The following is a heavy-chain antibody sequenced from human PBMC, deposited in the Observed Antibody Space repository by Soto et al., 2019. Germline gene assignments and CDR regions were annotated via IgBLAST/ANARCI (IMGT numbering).Heavy chain of an antibody. CDR1: GYTFTRYG. D-gene: IGHD2-8*01. Sequence: QGQLVQSGAEVKKPGASVKVSCKASGYTFTRYGISWVRQAPGQGLEWMGWISGYNGDTKYAQKFQGRVTMTVDTSTTTAYMELRSLTSDDRAVYYCAKNGQPPYYYYGMDVWGQGTTVTDSS. V-gene: IGHV1-18*01. CDR3: AKNGQPPYYYYGMDV. CDR2: ISGYNGDT. J-gene: IGHJ6*02.